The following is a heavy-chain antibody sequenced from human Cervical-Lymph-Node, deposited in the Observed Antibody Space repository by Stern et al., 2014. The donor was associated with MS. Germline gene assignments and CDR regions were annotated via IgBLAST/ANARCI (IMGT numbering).Heavy chain of an antibody. J-gene: IGHJ4*02. CDR3: AHSPYDGWTAIES. V-gene: IGHV2-5*02. CDR2: IFWDDDK. D-gene: IGHD5-12*01. Sequence: QVTLRESGPTLVKPTQTLTLTCTFSGFSLTTRGVGVAWIRQPPGKALEWLAVIFWDDDKRYSPPLQSRLTITKDSSKNQVVLTMTRMDPVDTATYFCAHSPYDGWTAIESWGQGALATVSS. CDR1: GFSLTTRGVG.